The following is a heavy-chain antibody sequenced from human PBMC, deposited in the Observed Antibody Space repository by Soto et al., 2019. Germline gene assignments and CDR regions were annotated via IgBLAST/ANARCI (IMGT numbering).Heavy chain of an antibody. V-gene: IGHV1-2*04. D-gene: IGHD2-15*01. CDR3: ARGEGYCSGGSCYSYYYYGMDV. CDR2: INPNSGGT. Sequence: ASVKVSCKASGYTFTGYYMHWVRQAPGQGLEWMGWINPNSGGTNYAQKFQGWVTMTRDTSISTAYMELSRLRSDDTAVYYCARGEGYCSGGSCYSYYYYGMDVWGQGTTVTVS. J-gene: IGHJ6*02. CDR1: GYTFTGYY.